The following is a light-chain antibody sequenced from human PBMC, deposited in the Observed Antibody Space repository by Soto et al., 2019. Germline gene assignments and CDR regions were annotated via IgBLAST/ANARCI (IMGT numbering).Light chain of an antibody. Sequence: EIVFTQSPGTLSLSPGERATLSCRASQSVSSSYLAWYQQKTGQAPRLLIYGASSRDTGIPDRFSGSGSGTDFTLTISRLEPEEFAVYYCQHFGGTTFTFGQGTRLE. CDR2: GAS. CDR1: QSVSSSY. V-gene: IGKV3-20*01. J-gene: IGKJ5*01. CDR3: QHFGGTTFT.